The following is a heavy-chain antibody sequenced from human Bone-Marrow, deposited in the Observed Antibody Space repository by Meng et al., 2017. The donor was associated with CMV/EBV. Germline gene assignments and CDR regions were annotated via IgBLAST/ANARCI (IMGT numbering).Heavy chain of an antibody. Sequence: SYAISWVRQAPGQGLERMGGIIPIFGTANYAQKFQGRVTITTDESTSTAYMELSSLRSEDTAVYYCATATYYYDSSGYFSGWLFDYWGQGTLVTVSS. V-gene: IGHV1-69*05. CDR3: ATATYYYDSSGYFSGWLFDY. CDR1: SYA. CDR2: IIPIFGTA. J-gene: IGHJ4*02. D-gene: IGHD3-22*01.